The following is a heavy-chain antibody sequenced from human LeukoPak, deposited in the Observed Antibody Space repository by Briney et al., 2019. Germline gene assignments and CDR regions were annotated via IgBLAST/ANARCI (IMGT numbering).Heavy chain of an antibody. CDR2: IYHSGST. CDR1: GYSISSGYY. D-gene: IGHD1-26*01. Sequence: SGTLSLTCTVSGYSISSGYYWGWIRQPPGKGLEWIGSIYHSGSTYYNPSLKSRVTISVDTSKNQFSLKLSSVTAADTAVYYCARLALQEVGATQTYYLDYWGQGTLVTVSS. CDR3: ARLALQEVGATQTYYLDY. J-gene: IGHJ4*02. V-gene: IGHV4-38-2*02.